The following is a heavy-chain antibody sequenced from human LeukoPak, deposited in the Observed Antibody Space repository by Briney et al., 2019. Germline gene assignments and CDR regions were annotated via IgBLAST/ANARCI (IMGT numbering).Heavy chain of an antibody. CDR2: INSDGTTT. CDR3: ARAGWYRWDY. D-gene: IGHD6-19*01. Sequence: GGSLRLPCAASGFTFSTYWMHWVRQAPGKGLEWVSRINSDGTTTNYADSVKGRFTISRDNAKNTLYLQMNTLRVEDTAVYYCARAGWYRWDYWGQGTLVTVSS. V-gene: IGHV3-74*01. CDR1: GFTFSTYW. J-gene: IGHJ4*02.